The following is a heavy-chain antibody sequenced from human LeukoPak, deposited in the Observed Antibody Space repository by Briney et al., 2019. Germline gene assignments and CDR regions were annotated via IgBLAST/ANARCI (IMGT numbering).Heavy chain of an antibody. Sequence: GRSLRLSCAASGFTFSSYGMHWVRQAPGKGLEWVALIWYDGSNKYYADSVKGRFTISRDNSKNTLYLQMNSLRAEDTAVYYCAKSSGYYPEYWGQGTLVTDSS. CDR3: AKSSGYYPEY. CDR1: GFTFSSYG. CDR2: IWYDGSNK. J-gene: IGHJ4*02. D-gene: IGHD3-22*01. V-gene: IGHV3-33*06.